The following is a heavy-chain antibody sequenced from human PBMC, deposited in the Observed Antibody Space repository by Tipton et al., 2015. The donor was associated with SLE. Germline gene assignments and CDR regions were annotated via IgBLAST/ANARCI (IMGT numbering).Heavy chain of an antibody. V-gene: IGHV4-39*07. CDR3: ASAAGWNYRPWYYYMDF. D-gene: IGHD1-7*01. Sequence: TLSLTCSVPDGSISSKTYYWGWFRQPPGKGLEWIGNIYYSGTTFYNPSLKSRVTISRDTSKNQFSLKLNSVTAADTAVYYCASAAGWNYRPWYYYMDFWGKGTTVAVS. J-gene: IGHJ6*03. CDR1: DGSISSKTYY. CDR2: IYYSGTT.